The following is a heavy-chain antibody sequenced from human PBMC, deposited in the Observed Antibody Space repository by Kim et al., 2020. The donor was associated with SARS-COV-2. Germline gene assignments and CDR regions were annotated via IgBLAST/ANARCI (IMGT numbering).Heavy chain of an antibody. D-gene: IGHD3-22*01. V-gene: IGHV3-9*01. CDR2: ISWNSGSI. CDR3: AKFSGGYYDSSGNDAFDI. Sequence: GGSLRLSCAASGFIFDDHAMHWVRQAQGKGLEWVSGISWNSGSIGYADSVKGRFTISRDNAKNSLYLQMNSLRAEDTALYYCAKFSGGYYDSSGNDAFDISGQATIVTVSS. CDR1: GFIFDDHA. J-gene: IGHJ3*02.